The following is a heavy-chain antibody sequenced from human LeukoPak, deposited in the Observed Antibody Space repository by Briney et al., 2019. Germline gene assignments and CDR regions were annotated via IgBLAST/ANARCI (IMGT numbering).Heavy chain of an antibody. CDR3: ARSITNYYYYGMDV. V-gene: IGHV1-8*01. CDR1: GYTFTSYD. Sequence: ASVKVSCKASGYTFTSYDINWVRQATGQGLEWMGWKNPNSGNTGYAQKFQGRVTMTRNTSISTAYMELSSLRSEDTAVYYCARSITNYYYYGMDVWGQGTTVTVSS. CDR2: KNPNSGNT. D-gene: IGHD1-1*01. J-gene: IGHJ6*02.